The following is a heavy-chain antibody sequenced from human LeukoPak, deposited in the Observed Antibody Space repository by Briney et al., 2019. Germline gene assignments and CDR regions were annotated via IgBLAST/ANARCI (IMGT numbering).Heavy chain of an antibody. CDR2: ISIGGDYT. V-gene: IGHV3-23*01. Sequence: GSPRLSCAASGFTFSGYAMSWVRQAPGKGLEWVSGISIGGDYTYYADSVQGRFTISRDNSKNTLFLQMSNLRAEDTAKYYCAKLHSATITADFDNLGPGSLVIVSS. CDR1: GFTFSGYA. D-gene: IGHD1-14*01. CDR3: AKLHSATITADFDN. J-gene: IGHJ4*02.